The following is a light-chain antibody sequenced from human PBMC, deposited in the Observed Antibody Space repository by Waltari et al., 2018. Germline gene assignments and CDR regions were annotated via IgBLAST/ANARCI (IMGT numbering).Light chain of an antibody. CDR2: KTS. CDR3: QQYSTYSLWA. CDR1: QNISRW. J-gene: IGKJ1*01. V-gene: IGKV1-5*03. Sequence: DIQMTQSPSTLSASIGDRVTITCRPSQNISRWLAWYQQKPGKAPNLLIYKTSSLQSGVPSRFSGSGSGTEFTLTISSLQPEDFATYYCQQYSTYSLWAFGQGTKVEIK.